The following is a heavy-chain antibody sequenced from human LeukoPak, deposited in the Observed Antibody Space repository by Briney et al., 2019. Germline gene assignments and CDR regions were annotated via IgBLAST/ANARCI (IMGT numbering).Heavy chain of an antibody. V-gene: IGHV3-21*01. D-gene: IGHD3-16*01. CDR3: ARDADGGGGYFDY. J-gene: IGHJ4*02. CDR1: GFTFSSYS. Sequence: GGSLRLSCAASGFTFSSYSMNWVRQAPGKGLEWVSSISSSSSYIYYADSVKGRFTISRDNAKNSLYLQMNSLRAEDTAVYYCARDADGGGGYFDYWGQGTLVTVSS. CDR2: ISSSSSYI.